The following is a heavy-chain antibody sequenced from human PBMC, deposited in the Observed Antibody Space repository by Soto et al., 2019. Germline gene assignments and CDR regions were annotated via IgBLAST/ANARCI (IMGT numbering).Heavy chain of an antibody. CDR1: GGSISSYY. CDR3: ARYQSAIFGVVIPTRNWFDP. CDR2: IYYSGST. Sequence: SETLPLTCTVSGGSISSYYWSWIRQPPGKGLEWIGYIYYSGSTNYNPSLKSRVTISVDTSKNQFSLKLSSVTAADTAVYYCARYQSAIFGVVIPTRNWFDPWGQGTLVTVSS. V-gene: IGHV4-59*01. D-gene: IGHD3-3*01. J-gene: IGHJ5*02.